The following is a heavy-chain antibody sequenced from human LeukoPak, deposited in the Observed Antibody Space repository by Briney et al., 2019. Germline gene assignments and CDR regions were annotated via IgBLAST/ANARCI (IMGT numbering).Heavy chain of an antibody. Sequence: PGGSLRLSCAASGFTFSDYYMSWIRQAPGKGLEWVSYISSSGSTIYYADSVKGRFTISRDNAKNSLYLQMNSLRAEDTAVYYCARTDPIDFWSGYPGPADYWGQGTLVTVSS. CDR3: ARTDPIDFWSGYPGPADY. CDR2: ISSSGSTI. V-gene: IGHV3-11*04. J-gene: IGHJ4*02. D-gene: IGHD3-3*01. CDR1: GFTFSDYY.